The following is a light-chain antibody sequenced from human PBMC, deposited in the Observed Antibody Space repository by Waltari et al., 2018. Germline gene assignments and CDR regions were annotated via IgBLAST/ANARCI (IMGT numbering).Light chain of an antibody. CDR3: VQTIAFPFT. J-gene: IGKJ3*01. CDR1: QGLLHSNGNTY. V-gene: IGKV2-40*01. Sequence: DIVMTQTPLSLPITPGEPASIPCRSSQGLLHSNGNTYLHWYLQKPGQSPQLLIYGGSNRASGVPDRFSGSGSGTDFTLKISKVEAEDVGVYYCVQTIAFPFTFGPGTKLDIK. CDR2: GGS.